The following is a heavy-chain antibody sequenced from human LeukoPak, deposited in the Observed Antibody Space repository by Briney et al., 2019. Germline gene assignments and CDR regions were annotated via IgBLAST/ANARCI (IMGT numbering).Heavy chain of an antibody. CDR1: DDSISSFY. V-gene: IGHV4-59*08. CDR3: ATYILTGPFDY. Sequence: SETLSLTCTISDDSISSFYWSWIRQPPGKGPQWIGYIYYSGSTNYNPSLKSRVTMSLDTSKNQFSLKLTSVTAADTAVYYCATYILTGPFDYWGQGALVTVSS. D-gene: IGHD3-9*01. J-gene: IGHJ4*02. CDR2: IYYSGST.